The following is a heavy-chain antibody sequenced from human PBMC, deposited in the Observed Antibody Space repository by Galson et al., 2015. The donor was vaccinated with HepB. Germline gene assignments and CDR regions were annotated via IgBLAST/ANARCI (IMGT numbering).Heavy chain of an antibody. D-gene: IGHD5-24*01. V-gene: IGHV3-73*01. CDR3: TRRRDGYRYYYYYGMDV. CDR2: IRSKANSYAT. J-gene: IGHJ6*02. CDR1: GFTFSGSA. Sequence: SLRLSCAASGFTFSGSAMHWVRQASGTGPEWVGRIRSKANSYATAYAASVKGRFTISRDDSKNTAYLQMNSLKTEDTAVYYCTRRRDGYRYYYYYGMDVWGQGTTVTVSS.